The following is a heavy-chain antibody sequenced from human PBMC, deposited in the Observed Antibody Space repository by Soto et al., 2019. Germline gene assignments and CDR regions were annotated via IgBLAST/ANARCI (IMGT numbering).Heavy chain of an antibody. CDR1: GISLSTSGMC. CDR3: ARTHSGSYQYCIHY. V-gene: IGHV2-70*01. CDR2: IDWDDDK. J-gene: IGHJ4*02. Sequence: ERPVGKDTQTLRLTCTFSGISLSTSGMCVSWIRQPPGKALEWLALIDWDDDKYYSTSLKTRLTISKDTSKNQVVLTMTNMDPVDTATYYCARTHSGSYQYCIHYWGQGTLFTVS. D-gene: IGHD1-26*01.